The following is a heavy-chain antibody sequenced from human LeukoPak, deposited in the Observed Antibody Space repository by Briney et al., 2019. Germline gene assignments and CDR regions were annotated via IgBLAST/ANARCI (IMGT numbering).Heavy chain of an antibody. D-gene: IGHD2-8*01. Sequence: PGGSLTLSRPASGFTFRDHYMDWVRQAPGTALEWVCYISGSGIKHYADSVKGRFTISRDNARNALDLQMNSLRVEDTAVYYCVREDTGVGFDIWGQGTTVTV. CDR3: VREDTGVGFDI. CDR2: ISGSGIK. CDR1: GFTFRDHY. V-gene: IGHV3-69-1*02. J-gene: IGHJ3*02.